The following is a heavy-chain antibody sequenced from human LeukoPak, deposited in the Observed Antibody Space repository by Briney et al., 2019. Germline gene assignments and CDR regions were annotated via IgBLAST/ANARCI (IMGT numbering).Heavy chain of an antibody. J-gene: IGHJ6*02. D-gene: IGHD6-13*01. CDR3: ARDPYSSTWSYVMDV. Sequence: PGGSLRLSCAASGFTFSTYWMSWVRQAPGKGLEWVANIKQDGSEKVYVDSVKGRFTISRDNAQNSLFLQMNALRAEDTAVYYCARDPYSSTWSYVMDVWGQGTTVTVSS. V-gene: IGHV3-7*05. CDR1: GFTFSTYW. CDR2: IKQDGSEK.